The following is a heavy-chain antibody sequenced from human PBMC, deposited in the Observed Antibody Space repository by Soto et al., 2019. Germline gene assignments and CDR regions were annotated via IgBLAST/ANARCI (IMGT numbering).Heavy chain of an antibody. J-gene: IGHJ4*02. CDR1: RFRFAGYA. D-gene: IGHD2-21*02. Sequence: GGSLRLSCAASRFRFAGYAMSWVRQAPGKGLEWVSAIAGNGISTFYSDSVKGRFTISRDNSKNAVYLQMNSPTAEATAVYFCAKGARDGGGDCYSSYFDYWGQGALVPVSS. V-gene: IGHV3-23*01. CDR3: AKGARDGGGDCYSSYFDY. CDR2: IAGNGIST.